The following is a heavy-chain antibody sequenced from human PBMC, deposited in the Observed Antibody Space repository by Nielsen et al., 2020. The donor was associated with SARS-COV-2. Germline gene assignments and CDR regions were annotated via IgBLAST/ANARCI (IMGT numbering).Heavy chain of an antibody. D-gene: IGHD6-13*01. CDR3: AREGEQQLVLDYYGMDV. J-gene: IGHJ6*02. Sequence: GGSLRLSCAASGFTFSSYSMNWVRQAPGKGLEWVANIKQDGSEKYYVDSVKGRFTISRDNAKNSLYLQMNSLRAEDTAVYYRAREGEQQLVLDYYGMDVWGQGTTVTVSS. CDR1: GFTFSSYS. CDR2: IKQDGSEK. V-gene: IGHV3-7*01.